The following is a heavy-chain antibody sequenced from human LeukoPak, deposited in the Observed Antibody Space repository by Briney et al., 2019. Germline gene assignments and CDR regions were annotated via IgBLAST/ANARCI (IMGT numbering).Heavy chain of an antibody. CDR1: GGSFSGYY. CDR3: ARGSLAAPVDY. D-gene: IGHD6-6*01. CDR2: INHSGST. Sequence: SETLSLTCAVYGGSFSGYYWSWIRQPPGKGLEWIGEINHSGSTNYNPSLKSRFTISVDTSKNQFSLKLSSVTAADTAVYYCARGSLAAPVDYWGQGTLVTVSS. J-gene: IGHJ4*02. V-gene: IGHV4-34*01.